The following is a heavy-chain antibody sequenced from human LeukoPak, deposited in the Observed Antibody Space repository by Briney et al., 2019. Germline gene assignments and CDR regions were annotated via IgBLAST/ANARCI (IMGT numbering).Heavy chain of an antibody. J-gene: IGHJ4*02. Sequence: SETLSLTCAVYGGSFSGYYWSWIRQPPGKGLEWIGEINHSGSTNYNPSLKSRVTISVDTSKNQFSLKLSSVTAADTAVYYCARGPAHCDSSGYSKEFDYWGQGTLVTVSS. CDR1: GGSFSGYY. CDR3: ARGPAHCDSSGYSKEFDY. D-gene: IGHD3-22*01. V-gene: IGHV4-34*01. CDR2: INHSGST.